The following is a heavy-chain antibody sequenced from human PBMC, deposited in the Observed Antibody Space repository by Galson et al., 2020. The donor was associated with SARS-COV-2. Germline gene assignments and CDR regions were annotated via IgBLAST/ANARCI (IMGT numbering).Heavy chain of an antibody. D-gene: IGHD6-19*01. Sequence: SETLSLTCTVSGDSISSGNYYWGWIRQPPGKGLEWVANIYFSGNTYYNPSLKSRVTISIDTSKNQFFLKLSSVTAADTAVYYCARKAPAGIAVAGTDTYDYYYGTDVWGQGTTVIVS. CDR3: ARKAPAGIAVAGTDTYDYYYGTDV. CDR2: IYFSGNT. V-gene: IGHV4-39*07. CDR1: GDSISSGNYY. J-gene: IGHJ6*02.